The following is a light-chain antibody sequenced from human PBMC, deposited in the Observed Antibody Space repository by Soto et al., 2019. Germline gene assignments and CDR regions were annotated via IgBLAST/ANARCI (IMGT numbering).Light chain of an antibody. CDR1: QSVSRF. J-gene: IGKJ2*01. CDR2: GAS. CDR3: LQYGSSPYT. Sequence: EIVLTQSPGILSLSPGERATLSCRASQSVSRFLIWFQQKPGQAPRLLIYGASSRATGIPDRFSGVGSGTDFTLTISRLEPEDFAVFYCLQYGSSPYTFGQGXKXXI. V-gene: IGKV3-20*01.